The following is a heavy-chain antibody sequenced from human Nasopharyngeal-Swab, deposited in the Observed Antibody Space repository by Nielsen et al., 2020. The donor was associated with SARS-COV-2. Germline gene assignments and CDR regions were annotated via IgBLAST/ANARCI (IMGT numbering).Heavy chain of an antibody. CDR3: ARGGGGYCSSTSCVGGDY. CDR2: ISAYNGNT. Sequence: ASVKVSCKASGYTFTSYGISWVRQAPGQGLEWMGWISAYNGNTNYAQKLQGRVTMTTDTSTSTAYMELRSLRSDDTAVYYCARGGGGYCSSTSCVGGDYRGQGTLVTVSS. J-gene: IGHJ4*02. V-gene: IGHV1-18*01. CDR1: GYTFTSYG. D-gene: IGHD2-2*01.